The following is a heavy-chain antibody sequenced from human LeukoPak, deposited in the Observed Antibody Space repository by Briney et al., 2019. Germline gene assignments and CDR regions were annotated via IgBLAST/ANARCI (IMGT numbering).Heavy chain of an antibody. CDR3: ARHFSSAWFGY. D-gene: IGHD2-2*01. J-gene: IGHJ4*02. CDR1: GYSFTNYW. Sequence: GESLKISCQGSGYSFTNYWIGWVRQMPGKGLEWLGNINPADSYITHSPSFQGQVIFSADKSINTAYLQLTSLEASDTAMYYCARHFSSAWFGYWGQGTLVTVSS. V-gene: IGHV5-51*01. CDR2: INPADSYI.